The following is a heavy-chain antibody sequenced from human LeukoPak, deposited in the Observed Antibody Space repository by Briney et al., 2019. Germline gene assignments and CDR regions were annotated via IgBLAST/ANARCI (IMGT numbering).Heavy chain of an antibody. J-gene: IGHJ4*02. CDR1: GGSISSSSYH. Sequence: NPSETLSLTCTVSGGSISSSSYHWGWIRQPPGKGLEWIGSIYYSGSTYYNPSLKSRVTISVDTSKNQFSLKLSSVTAADTAVYYCASPRIAAAGKGDFDYWGQGTLVTVSS. CDR3: ASPRIAAAGKGDFDY. V-gene: IGHV4-39*07. D-gene: IGHD6-13*01. CDR2: IYYSGST.